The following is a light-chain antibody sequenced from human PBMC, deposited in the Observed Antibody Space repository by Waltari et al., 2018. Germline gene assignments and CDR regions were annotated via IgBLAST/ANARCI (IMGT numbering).Light chain of an antibody. CDR3: SSYAGSNTVI. Sequence: QSALTQPPSASGSPGPSVTISCTGTSNDVGGYNYVSWYQQHPDKAPKLIIYEVKTRPSGVPDRFSGSKSDNTASLTVSGLQAGDEADYYCSSYAGSNTVIFGGGTKLTVL. V-gene: IGLV2-8*01. J-gene: IGLJ2*01. CDR2: EVK. CDR1: SNDVGGYNY.